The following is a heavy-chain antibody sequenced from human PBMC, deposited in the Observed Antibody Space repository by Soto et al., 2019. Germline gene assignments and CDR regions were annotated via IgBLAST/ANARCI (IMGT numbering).Heavy chain of an antibody. CDR3: TRGLSRGVVPAARGPNWFDP. CDR1: GGSFSGYY. V-gene: IGHV4-34*01. CDR2: INHSGST. D-gene: IGHD2-2*01. J-gene: IGHJ5*02. Sequence: SETLSLTCAVYGGSFSGYYWSWIRQPPGKGLEWIGEINHSGSTNYNPSLKSRVTISVDTSKNQFSLKLSSVTAADTAVYYCTRGLSRGVVPAARGPNWFDPWG.